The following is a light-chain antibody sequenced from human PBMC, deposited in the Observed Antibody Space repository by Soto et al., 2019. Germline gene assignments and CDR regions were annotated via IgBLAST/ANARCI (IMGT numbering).Light chain of an antibody. V-gene: IGKV3-11*01. CDR1: QSVSSF. CDR2: DAS. CDR3: QQRSNGLT. Sequence: EIVLTQSPATLSLSPGERATLSCRASQSVSSFLAWYQQKPGQAPRLLIYDASNRATGTPARFSGSGSGTDFTLTISSLEPEDFAVYYCQQRSNGLTFGGGTKADIK. J-gene: IGKJ4*01.